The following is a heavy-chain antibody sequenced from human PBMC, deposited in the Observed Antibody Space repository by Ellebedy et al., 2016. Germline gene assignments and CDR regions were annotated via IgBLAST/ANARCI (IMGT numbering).Heavy chain of an antibody. CDR1: GGSVSSDY. CDR2: T. D-gene: IGHD6-19*01. CDR3: AKWNGGWYAFEV. Sequence: SETLSLTCNVSGGSVSSDYWNWIRRPPGKGLEWTTNYNPSLKSRVTMSVDTSKSQFSLRLTSVTAADTAVYYCAKWNGGWYAFEVWGQGTMVTVSS. J-gene: IGHJ3*01. V-gene: IGHV4-59*02.